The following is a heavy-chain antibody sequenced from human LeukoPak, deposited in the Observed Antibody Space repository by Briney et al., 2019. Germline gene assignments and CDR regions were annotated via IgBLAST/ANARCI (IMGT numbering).Heavy chain of an antibody. J-gene: IGHJ6*02. D-gene: IGHD6-13*01. V-gene: IGHV3-33*01. CDR2: IWYDGSNK. Sequence: GGSLRLSCAASGFTFSSYGMHWVRQAPGKGLEWVAVIWYDGSNKYYADSVKGRFTISRDNSKNTLYLQMNSLRAEDTAVYYCAREGYSSSWYPYYYGMDVWGQGTTVTVSS. CDR1: GFTFSSYG. CDR3: AREGYSSSWYPYYYGMDV.